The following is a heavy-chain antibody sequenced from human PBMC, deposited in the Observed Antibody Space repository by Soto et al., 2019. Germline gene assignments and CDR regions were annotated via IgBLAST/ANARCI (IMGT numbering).Heavy chain of an antibody. CDR3: ARDGYYYDSSGYTENWFDP. CDR2: IWYDGSNK. V-gene: IGHV3-33*01. CDR1: GFTFSSYV. Sequence: PGGSLRLSCAASGFTFSSYVMHWVRQSPGKGLEWVAVIWYDGSNKYYADSVKGRFAISRDNSKNTLYLQMNSLRAEDTAVYYCARDGYYYDSSGYTENWFDPWGQGTLVTVSS. J-gene: IGHJ5*02. D-gene: IGHD3-22*01.